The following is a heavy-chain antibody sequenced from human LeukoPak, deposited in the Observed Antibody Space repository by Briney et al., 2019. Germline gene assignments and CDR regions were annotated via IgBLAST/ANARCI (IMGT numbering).Heavy chain of an antibody. Sequence: GGSLRLSCAASGFTFSSYAMSWVRQAPGKGLEWVSAISGSGGSTYYADSVKGRFTISRDNSKNTLYLQMNSLRAEDTAVYYCAKDLVPYDFWSGFDYWGQGTLVTMSS. CDR2: ISGSGGST. D-gene: IGHD3-3*01. V-gene: IGHV3-23*01. J-gene: IGHJ4*02. CDR1: GFTFSSYA. CDR3: AKDLVPYDFWSGFDY.